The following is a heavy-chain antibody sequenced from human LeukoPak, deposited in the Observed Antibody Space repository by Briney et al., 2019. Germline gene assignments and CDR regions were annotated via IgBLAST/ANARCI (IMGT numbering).Heavy chain of an antibody. D-gene: IGHD2/OR15-2a*01. CDR2: IYYSGRT. J-gene: IGHJ4*02. Sequence: SETLSLTCTVSGGSISSYYWSWIRQPPGKGLEWTGYIYYSGRTNYNPSLKSRVTISVDTSKNQFSLKLSSVTAADTAVYYCARGPNRYYFDYWAREPWSPSPQ. CDR1: GGSISSYY. CDR3: ARGPNRYYFDY. V-gene: IGHV4-59*01.